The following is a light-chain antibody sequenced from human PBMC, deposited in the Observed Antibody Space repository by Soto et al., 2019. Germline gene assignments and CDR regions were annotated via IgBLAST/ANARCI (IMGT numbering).Light chain of an antibody. CDR1: QSVTSN. V-gene: IGKV3-15*01. J-gene: IGKJ4*01. Sequence: IVMTQSPVTLSVSPGEGSTLSCRASQSVTSNLAWYQQKPGQAPRLLIYGASSRATDIPARFSGSGSGTEFILTISSLQSEDFALYYCQQYNNWPLTFGGGTKVDI. CDR3: QQYNNWPLT. CDR2: GAS.